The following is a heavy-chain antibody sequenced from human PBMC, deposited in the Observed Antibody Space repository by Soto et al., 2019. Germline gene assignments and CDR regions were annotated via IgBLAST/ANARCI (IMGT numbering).Heavy chain of an antibody. CDR1: GFTFSSYA. D-gene: IGHD5-12*01. CDR3: AKRRIVATIKDY. J-gene: IGHJ4*02. Sequence: GGSLRLSCAASGFTFSSYAMSWVRQAPGKGLEWVSAISGSGGSTYYADSVKGRFTISRDNSKNTLYLQMNSLRAEDTTVYYCAKRRIVATIKDYWGQGTLVTVSS. V-gene: IGHV3-23*01. CDR2: ISGSGGST.